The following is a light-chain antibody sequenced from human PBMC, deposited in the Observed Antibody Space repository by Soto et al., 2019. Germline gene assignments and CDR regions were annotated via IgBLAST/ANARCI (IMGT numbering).Light chain of an antibody. CDR2: EVS. J-gene: IGLJ3*02. Sequence: QSALTQPASVSGSPGQSITISCTGTSSDVGGYNYVSWFQHHPGKAPKLIIYEVSYRPSGVSARFSGSKSGDTASLTISGLQAEDEADYYCAAWDDSLSGWVFGGGTKLTVL. V-gene: IGLV2-14*01. CDR1: SSDVGGYNY. CDR3: AAWDDSLSGWV.